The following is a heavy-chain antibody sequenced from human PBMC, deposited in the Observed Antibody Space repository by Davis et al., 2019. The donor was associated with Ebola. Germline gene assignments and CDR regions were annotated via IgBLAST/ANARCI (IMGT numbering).Heavy chain of an antibody. CDR3: AKDTSNVWFDV. CDR2: LGLSADT. Sequence: PGGSLRLSCAASGFVLGSYVMSWVRRAPGKGLEWVSTLGLSADTYYANSVKGRFTVSRDNSKNTLHLQMNSLRVEDTAIYYCAKDTSNVWFDVWGQGTMVTVSS. CDR1: GFVLGSYV. V-gene: IGHV3-23*01. D-gene: IGHD6-19*01. J-gene: IGHJ3*01.